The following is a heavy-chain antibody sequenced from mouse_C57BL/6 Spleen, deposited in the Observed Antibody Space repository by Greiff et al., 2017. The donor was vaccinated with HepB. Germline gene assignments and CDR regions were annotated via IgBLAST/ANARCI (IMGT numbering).Heavy chain of an antibody. D-gene: IGHD1-1*01. CDR2: IYPGDGDT. CDR1: GYAFSSSW. V-gene: IGHV1-82*01. CDR3: ARDPLYYYGSSYGYYYAMDY. Sequence: ESGPELVKPGASVKISCKASGYAFSSSWMNWVKQRPGKGLEWIGRIYPGDGDTNYNGKFKGKATLTADKSSSTAYMQLSSLTSEDSAVYFCARDPLYYYGSSYGYYYAMDYWGQGTSVTVSS. J-gene: IGHJ4*01.